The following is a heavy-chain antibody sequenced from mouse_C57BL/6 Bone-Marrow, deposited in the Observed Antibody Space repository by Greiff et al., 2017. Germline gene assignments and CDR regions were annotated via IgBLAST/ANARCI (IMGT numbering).Heavy chain of an antibody. Sequence: EVKLVESGGDLVKPGGSLKLSCAASGFTFSSYGMSWVRQTPDKRLEWVATISSGGSYTYYPDSVKGRFTISRDNAKNTLYLQMSSLKSEDTAMYYCARHSYSYGSSYYYFDDWGKGTTLTVSS. V-gene: IGHV5-6*01. D-gene: IGHD1-1*01. J-gene: IGHJ2*01. CDR1: GFTFSSYG. CDR3: ARHSYSYGSSYYYFDD. CDR2: ISSGGSYT.